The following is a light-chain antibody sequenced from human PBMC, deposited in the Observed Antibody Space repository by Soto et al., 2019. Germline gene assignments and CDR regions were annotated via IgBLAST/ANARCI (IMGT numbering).Light chain of an antibody. V-gene: IGLV2-8*01. CDR3: SSYAGSNSFVV. CDR1: SSDVGGYNF. CDR2: EVS. J-gene: IGLJ2*01. Sequence: QSALTQPPSASGSPGQSVTISCTGTSSDVGGYNFVSWYQQHPGKAPRLMIYEVSKRPSGVPDRFFGFKSGNTASLTVTGLQAEDEANYFCSSYAGSNSFVVFGGGTKVTV.